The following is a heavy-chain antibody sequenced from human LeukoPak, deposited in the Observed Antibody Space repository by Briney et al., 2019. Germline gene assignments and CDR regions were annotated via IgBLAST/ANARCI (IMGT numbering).Heavy chain of an antibody. CDR3: ARESTMVRDFDY. V-gene: IGHV4-34*01. D-gene: IGHD3-10*01. CDR2: INHSGST. Sequence: GSLRLSCAASGFTFSSYGMHWVRQAPGKGLEWIGEINHSGSTNYNPSLKSRVTISVDTSKNQFSLKLSSVTAADTAVYYCARESTMVRDFDYWGQGTLVTVSS. J-gene: IGHJ4*02. CDR1: GFTFSSYG.